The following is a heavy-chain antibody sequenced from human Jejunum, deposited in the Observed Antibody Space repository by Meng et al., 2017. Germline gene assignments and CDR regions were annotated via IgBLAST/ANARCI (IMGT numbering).Heavy chain of an antibody. J-gene: IGHJ5*02. Sequence: GESLKISCAASGFTFSNYWMYCVRQAPGKGLVCVSRINTDGRTTNYAASVKGQCNISRDNAKNTLYLQMNSMIAEDTAVYYWSTKISMMETCGQGTLVTVSS. D-gene: IGHD3-22*01. CDR3: STKISMMET. V-gene: IGHV3-74*01. CDR2: INTDGRTT. CDR1: GFTFSNYW.